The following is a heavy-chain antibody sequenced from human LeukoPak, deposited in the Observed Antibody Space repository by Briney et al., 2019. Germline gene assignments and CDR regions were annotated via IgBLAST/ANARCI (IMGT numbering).Heavy chain of an antibody. CDR1: GYSSTSYW. D-gene: IGHD3-9*01. Sequence: PGESPNISCTGSGYSSTSYWIGWVRQMPGKGLEWIGIIYPGASDTRYSMSFQGQDTISAAKSISTAYLQSCSLTASVTAMHHCAIYSDTYYFDQWGQGTLVTVSS. V-gene: IGHV5-51*01. J-gene: IGHJ4*02. CDR2: IYPGASDT. CDR3: AIYSDTYYFDQ.